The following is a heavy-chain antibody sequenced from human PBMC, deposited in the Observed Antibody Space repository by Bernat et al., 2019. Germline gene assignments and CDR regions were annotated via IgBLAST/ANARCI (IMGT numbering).Heavy chain of an antibody. CDR2: ISYDGISK. J-gene: IGHJ6*02. D-gene: IGHD6-13*01. Sequence: QVQLVESGGGVVQPGRSPRLSCAASGFAFSSSAMHWVRQAPGKGLEWVAVISYDGISKYYADSVKGRFTISRDNSKNTLYLQMNSLRAEDTAVYYCARQWSSSWYDYYYAMDVWGQGTTVTVSS. V-gene: IGHV3-30-3*01. CDR1: GFAFSSSA. CDR3: ARQWSSSWYDYYYAMDV.